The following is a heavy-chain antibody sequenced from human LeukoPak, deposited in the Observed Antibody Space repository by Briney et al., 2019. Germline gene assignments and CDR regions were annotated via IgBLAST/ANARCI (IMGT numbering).Heavy chain of an antibody. D-gene: IGHD6-13*01. V-gene: IGHV3-7*01. CDR1: GFTFSTYW. J-gene: IGHJ4*02. Sequence: PGGSLRLYCAASGFTFSTYWMSWVRQPPGKGLEWVANIKLDGSEKYFVDSVKDRFTISRDNAKNSLYLQMNSLRAEDTAVYYCASVGTAEGTLEDYWGQGTLVTVSS. CDR3: ASVGTAEGTLEDY. CDR2: IKLDGSEK.